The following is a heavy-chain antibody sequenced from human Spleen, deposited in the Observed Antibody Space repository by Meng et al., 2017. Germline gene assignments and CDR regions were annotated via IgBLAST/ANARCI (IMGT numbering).Heavy chain of an antibody. J-gene: IGHJ4*02. Sequence: GGSLRLSCAASGFTFSSNAMSWVRQAPGKGLEWVSVISGSGDNTHYADSVKGRFTISRDNAKNTLYLQMNSLRAEDTAVYYCARVADQDYDSSGYLYWGQGILVTVSS. CDR1: GFTFSSNA. V-gene: IGHV3-23*01. CDR3: ARVADQDYDSSGYLY. D-gene: IGHD3-22*01. CDR2: ISGSGDNT.